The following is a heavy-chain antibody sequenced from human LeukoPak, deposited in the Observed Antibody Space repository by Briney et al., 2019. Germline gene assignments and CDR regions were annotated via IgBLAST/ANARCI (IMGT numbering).Heavy chain of an antibody. J-gene: IGHJ6*04. CDR3: ATPGGVRVRGVKNYYGMDV. CDR1: GGSINNYY. CDR2: IYYSGST. Sequence: SETLSLTCTVSGGSINNYYWSWIRQPPGKGLEWIGYIYYSGSTNYNPSLKSRVTISVDTSKNQFSLKLSSVTAADTAVYYCATPGGVRVRGVKNYYGMDVWGKGTTVTVSS. V-gene: IGHV4-59*01. D-gene: IGHD3-10*01.